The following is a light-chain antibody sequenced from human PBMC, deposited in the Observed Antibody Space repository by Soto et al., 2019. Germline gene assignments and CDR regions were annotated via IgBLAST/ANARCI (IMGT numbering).Light chain of an antibody. V-gene: IGKV3-15*01. CDR1: QSVSSN. J-gene: IGKJ1*01. Sequence: EIVMTQSPVTLSVSPGERATLSCRASQSVSSNLAWYQQKPGQAPRLLIYGASTRATGIPARFSGSRSGTEFPLTISRLQSEDCAVYCWQQYNNWPRTFGQGTKVEI. CDR3: QQYNNWPRT. CDR2: GAS.